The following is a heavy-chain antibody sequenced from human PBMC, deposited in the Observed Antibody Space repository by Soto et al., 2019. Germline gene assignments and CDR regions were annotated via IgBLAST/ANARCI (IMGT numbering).Heavy chain of an antibody. CDR1: GFTFSSYG. D-gene: IGHD6-13*01. Sequence: QVQLVESGGGVVQPGRSLRLSCAASGFTFSSYGMHWVRQAPGKWLEWVAVISYDGSNKYYADSVKGRFTISRDNSKNTLYLQMNSLRAEDTAVYYCAKDHPALYSSSLDYWGQGTLVTVSS. CDR3: AKDHPALYSSSLDY. J-gene: IGHJ4*02. CDR2: ISYDGSNK. V-gene: IGHV3-30*18.